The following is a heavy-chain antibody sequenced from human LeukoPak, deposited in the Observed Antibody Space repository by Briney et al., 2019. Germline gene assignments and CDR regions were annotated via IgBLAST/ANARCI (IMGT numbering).Heavy chain of an antibody. CDR3: ANNWNLDY. D-gene: IGHD1-1*01. CDR1: GFTFSSYA. V-gene: IGHV3-23*01. Sequence: GESLRLSCAASGFTFSSYAMSWVRQAPGKGLEWVSVISGGGGSTYYADSVKGRFTISRDTSKNTLYLQMNSLRAEDTAVYYCANNWNLDYWGQGTLVTVSS. J-gene: IGHJ4*02. CDR2: ISGGGGST.